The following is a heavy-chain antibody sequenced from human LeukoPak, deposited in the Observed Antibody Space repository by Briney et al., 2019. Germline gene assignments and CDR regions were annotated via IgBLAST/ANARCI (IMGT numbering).Heavy chain of an antibody. CDR1: TFTAYY. CDR2: INPSGGST. V-gene: IGHV1-46*01. J-gene: IGHJ4*02. D-gene: IGHD3-9*01. CDR3: ARDLSHVFYFDC. Sequence: GASVKVSCKAYTFTAYYMHWVRQAPGQGLEWMGMINPSGGSTSCAQKFQARLTLTRDMSTSTVYMELSSLTSDDTAMYYCARDLSHVFYFDCWGQGTLVTVSS.